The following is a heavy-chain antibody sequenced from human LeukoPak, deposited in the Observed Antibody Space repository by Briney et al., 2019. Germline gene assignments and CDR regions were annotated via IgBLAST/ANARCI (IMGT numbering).Heavy chain of an antibody. D-gene: IGHD2-2*02. CDR1: GFTSSSFA. Sequence: GRSLRLSCAASGFTSSSFAMSWVRQAPGKGLEWVSSISGSGGSTYYADSVKGRFTISRDNSKNTLYLQMNSLRADDTALYYCAKEAQNQLLYTWGPGTLVTVS. CDR2: ISGSGGST. V-gene: IGHV3-23*01. CDR3: AKEAQNQLLYT. J-gene: IGHJ4*02.